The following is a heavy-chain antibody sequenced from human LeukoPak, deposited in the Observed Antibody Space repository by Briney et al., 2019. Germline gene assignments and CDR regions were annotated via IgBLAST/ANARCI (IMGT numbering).Heavy chain of an antibody. V-gene: IGHV6-1*01. CDR2: TYYRSKWYN. D-gene: IGHD3-10*01. CDR3: TRSSGLSGFLHGD. J-gene: IGHJ4*02. Sequence: SQTLTPNGAISGDRVHSNRTAWNCIRHSPSRGLEWLGRTYYRSKWYNDYAVSVRSRITINPDTSNKQLSPQLNSVTPEDTAVYNCTRSSGLSGFLHGDLGQIILVTVSS. CDR1: GDRVHSNRTA.